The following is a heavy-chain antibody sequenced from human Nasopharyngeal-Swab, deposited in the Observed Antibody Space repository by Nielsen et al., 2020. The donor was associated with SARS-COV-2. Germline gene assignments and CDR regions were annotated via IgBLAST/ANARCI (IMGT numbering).Heavy chain of an antibody. D-gene: IGHD6-19*01. J-gene: IGHJ6*02. CDR1: GASISSDY. CDR2: ISYTGST. V-gene: IGHV4-59*01. Sequence: SETLSLTCTVSGASISSDYWTWIRRPPGKTLEWIGHISYTGSTSYNPSLRRRVTISLDRSNNQISLNLSSVTAADTAVYYCARDTTGWFQSAMDVWGQGTTVIVSS. CDR3: ARDTTGWFQSAMDV.